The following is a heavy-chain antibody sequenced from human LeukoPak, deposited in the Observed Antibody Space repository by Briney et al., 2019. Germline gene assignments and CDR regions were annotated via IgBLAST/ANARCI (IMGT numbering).Heavy chain of an antibody. Sequence: PGGSLRLSCAASGFTFSSYSMNWVRQAPGKGLEWVSYISSSSSTIYYGDSVKGRFTVSRDNAKGSLYLQMNSLRPEDTAVYYCASFNYGDFDSWGQGTLVTVSS. V-gene: IGHV3-48*04. J-gene: IGHJ4*02. D-gene: IGHD4-17*01. CDR3: ASFNYGDFDS. CDR1: GFTFSSYS. CDR2: ISSSSSTI.